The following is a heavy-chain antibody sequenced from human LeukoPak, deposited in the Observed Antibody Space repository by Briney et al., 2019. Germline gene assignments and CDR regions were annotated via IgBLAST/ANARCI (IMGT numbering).Heavy chain of an antibody. CDR3: ARGYSDWLR. J-gene: IGHJ4*02. CDR1: GLKLSNYG. D-gene: IGHD4-11*01. Sequence: GGSLRLSCVVSGLKLSNYGMTWVRQAPGKGLEWLANINLDGSETHFVDSVKGRFTISRDNAKNSLSLQMSGLRVEDTAVYYCARGYSDWLRWGQGTQVTVSS. CDR2: INLDGSET. V-gene: IGHV3-7*01.